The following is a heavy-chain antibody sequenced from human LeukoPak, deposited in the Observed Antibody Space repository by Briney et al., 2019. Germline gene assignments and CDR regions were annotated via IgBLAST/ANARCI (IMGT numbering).Heavy chain of an antibody. CDR3: ARVNGRLLWFGELSFDY. Sequence: PSETLSLTCTVSGGSISSYYWSWIRQPPGKGLEWIGYIYYSGSTNYNPSLKSRVTISVDTSKNQFSLKLSSVTAADTAVYYCARVNGRLLWFGELSFDYWGQGTLVTVSS. CDR1: GGSISSYY. D-gene: IGHD3-10*01. CDR2: IYYSGST. V-gene: IGHV4-59*12. J-gene: IGHJ4*02.